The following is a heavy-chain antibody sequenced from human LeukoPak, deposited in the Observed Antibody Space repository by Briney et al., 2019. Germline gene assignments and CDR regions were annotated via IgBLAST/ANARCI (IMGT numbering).Heavy chain of an antibody. V-gene: IGHV3-21*01. CDR2: ISSSSSHI. CDR1: GFTFSNHI. CDR3: ARDILTGSQSRFQH. D-gene: IGHD3-9*01. Sequence: GGSLRLSCAASGFTFSNHIINWVRQAPGKGLEWVSSISSSSSHIYYADSVKGRFTISRDNAKNSLYLQMNSLRAEDTAVYYCARDILTGSQSRFQHWGQGTLVTVSS. J-gene: IGHJ1*01.